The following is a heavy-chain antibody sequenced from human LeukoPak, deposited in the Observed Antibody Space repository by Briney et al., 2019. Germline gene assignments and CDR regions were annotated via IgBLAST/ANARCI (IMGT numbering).Heavy chain of an antibody. CDR3: ARTYYDSSGYGDY. J-gene: IGHJ4*02. Sequence: GGSLRLSCAASGFTVSSNYMSWVRQAPGKGLEWVSVIYSGGSTYYADSVKGRFTISRDNSKNTLYLQMNSLRAEDTAVYYCARTYYDSSGYGDYWGQGTLVTVSS. V-gene: IGHV3-66*01. D-gene: IGHD3-22*01. CDR1: GFTVSSNY. CDR2: IYSGGST.